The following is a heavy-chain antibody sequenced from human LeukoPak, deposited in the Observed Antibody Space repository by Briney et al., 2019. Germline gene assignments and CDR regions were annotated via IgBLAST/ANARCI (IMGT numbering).Heavy chain of an antibody. CDR2: IIPILGIA. D-gene: IGHD6-19*01. J-gene: IGHJ5*02. V-gene: IGHV1-69*04. CDR3: ARGVAVAGSTP. Sequence: KISCKASGGTFSSYAISWVRQAPGQGLEWMGRIIPILGIANYAQKFQGRVTITADKSTSTAYMELSSLRSEDTAVYYCARGVAVAGSTPWGQGTLVTVSS. CDR1: GGTFSSYA.